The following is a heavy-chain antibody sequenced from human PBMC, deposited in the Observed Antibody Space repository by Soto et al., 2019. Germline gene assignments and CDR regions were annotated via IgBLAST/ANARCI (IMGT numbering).Heavy chain of an antibody. J-gene: IGHJ5*02. CDR1: RYTFTSYG. Sequence: GASVKVSCKASRYTFTSYGIHWGRQAPVQGLEWMGWINAANGDTKYSPKFQGRVTITRDTSASTAYMELSSLRSEDTAVYYCVRRHVSATGIDWFDPWGQGTLVTVSS. D-gene: IGHD6-13*01. CDR3: VRRHVSATGIDWFDP. CDR2: INAANGDT. V-gene: IGHV1-3*01.